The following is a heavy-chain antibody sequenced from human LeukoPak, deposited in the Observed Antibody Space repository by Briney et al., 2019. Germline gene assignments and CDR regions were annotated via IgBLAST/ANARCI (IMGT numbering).Heavy chain of an antibody. CDR3: ARGRSLRDAFDI. CDR1: GFTFSSYS. Sequence: PGGSLRLSCAASGFTFSSYSMNWVRQAPGKGLEWVSSISSSSSYIYYADSVKGRFTISRDNAKNSLYLQMNSLRAEDTAVYYCARGRSLRDAFDIWGQGTMVTVPS. D-gene: IGHD1-26*01. CDR2: ISSSSSYI. V-gene: IGHV3-21*01. J-gene: IGHJ3*02.